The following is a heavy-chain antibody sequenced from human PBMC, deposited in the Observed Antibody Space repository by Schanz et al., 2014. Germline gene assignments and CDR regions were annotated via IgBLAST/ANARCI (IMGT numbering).Heavy chain of an antibody. CDR2: MQPDSGKT. Sequence: QVQLVQSGAELRKPGASVKVSCKASGYTFTSYGINWVRQAPGQGPEWMGWMQPDSGKTHYAEKFQGRVAMTRDVSISTAYMELSSLASEDTAVYYCARGQRRTIGRPFGPWGQGTLVTVSS. CDR3: ARGQRRTIGRPFGP. D-gene: IGHD6-25*01. V-gene: IGHV1-8*01. J-gene: IGHJ5*02. CDR1: GYTFTSYG.